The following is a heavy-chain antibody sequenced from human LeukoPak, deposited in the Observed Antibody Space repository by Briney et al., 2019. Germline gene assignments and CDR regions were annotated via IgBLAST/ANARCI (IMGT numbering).Heavy chain of an antibody. J-gene: IGHJ4*02. CDR1: GFTFSSYS. V-gene: IGHV3-21*01. Sequence: GGSPRLSCAASGFTFSSYSMNWVRQAPGKGLEWVSSISSSSSYIYYADSVKGRFTISRDNAKNSLYLQMNSLRAEDTAVYYCARATRRAAAPDYWGQGTLVTVSS. D-gene: IGHD6-13*01. CDR2: ISSSSSYI. CDR3: ARATRRAAAPDY.